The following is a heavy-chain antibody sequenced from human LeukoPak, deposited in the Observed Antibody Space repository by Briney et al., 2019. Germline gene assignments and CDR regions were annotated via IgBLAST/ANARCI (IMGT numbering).Heavy chain of an antibody. CDR2: ISSSSSTI. CDR3: ARSAWNMLRRFHDTFDI. Sequence: PGGSLRLSCTASGFSFSSYGMNWVRQAPGKGLEWVSYISSSSSTIYYADSVKGRFTISRDNAKDSLFLQMNSLRAEDTSVYYCARSAWNMLRRFHDTFDIWGLGTMVTVSS. V-gene: IGHV3-48*01. CDR1: GFSFSSYG. J-gene: IGHJ3*02. D-gene: IGHD3-10*01.